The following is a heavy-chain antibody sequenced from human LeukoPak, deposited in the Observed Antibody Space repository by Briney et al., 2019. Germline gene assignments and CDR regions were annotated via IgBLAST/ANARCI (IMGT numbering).Heavy chain of an antibody. CDR2: INHSGST. J-gene: IGHJ3*02. Sequence: SETLSLTCAVYGGSFSGYYWSWIRQPPGKGLEWIGEINHSGSTNYNPSLKSRVTISVDTSKNQFSLKLSSVTAADTAVYYCARGLGAFDIWGQGTMVTVSS. CDR3: ARGLGAFDI. V-gene: IGHV4-34*01. CDR1: GGSFSGYY. D-gene: IGHD7-27*01.